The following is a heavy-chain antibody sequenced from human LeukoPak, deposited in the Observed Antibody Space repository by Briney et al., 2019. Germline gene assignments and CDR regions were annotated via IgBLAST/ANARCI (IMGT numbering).Heavy chain of an antibody. J-gene: IGHJ3*01. D-gene: IGHD3-22*01. CDR3: ARDGAEGDDSAFDV. CDR2: TRSKVRKYAT. Sequence: PGGSLRLSCVGSGFTLRDYHMDWFRQAPGMGLEWVGRTRSKVRKYATEYAASVKGRFIISRDESENSVFLHLSSLTVEDTALYYCARDGAEGDDSAFDVWGQGTMVTVSS. CDR1: GFTLRDYH. V-gene: IGHV3-72*01.